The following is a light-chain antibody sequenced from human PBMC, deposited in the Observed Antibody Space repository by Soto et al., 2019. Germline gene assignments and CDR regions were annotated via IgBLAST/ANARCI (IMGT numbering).Light chain of an antibody. CDR3: QHFFSPPFP. CDR1: QSLLANCNNKNC. V-gene: IGKV4-1*01. Sequence: DIVMTQSPDSLAVSLGERATINCKSSQSLLANCNNKNCLAWYQHKPGQPPKMLILWASTRESGVPDRFSGSGSATDFTLTISSLQAEDAAVYYGQHFFSPPFPFGQGTKLEIK. J-gene: IGKJ2*01. CDR2: WAS.